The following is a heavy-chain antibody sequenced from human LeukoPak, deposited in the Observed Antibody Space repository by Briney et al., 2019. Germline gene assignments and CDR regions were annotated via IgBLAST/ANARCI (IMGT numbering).Heavy chain of an antibody. J-gene: IGHJ4*02. D-gene: IGHD3-16*01. CDR1: GFTFSSYG. CDR2: ISYDGTGR. Sequence: GGSLRLSCEASGFTFSSYGMHWVRQAPGKGLEWVAIISYDGTGRYYVDSVRGRFTISRDNSKNTVDLQMDSLRAEDTAVYYCARDVNAAKNGLHYGADCWGQGSLVTVS. CDR3: ARDVNAAKNGLHYGADC. V-gene: IGHV3-33*01.